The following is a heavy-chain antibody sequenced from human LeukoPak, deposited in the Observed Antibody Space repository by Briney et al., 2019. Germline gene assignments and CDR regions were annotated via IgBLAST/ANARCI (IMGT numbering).Heavy chain of an antibody. D-gene: IGHD2-2*01. CDR1: GYAFSAYY. CDR3: ARGLRVSPAFDY. J-gene: IGHJ4*02. V-gene: IGHV1-2*02. Sequence: ASVKVSCKASGYAFSAYYMHWVRQAPGQGLEWMAWIDPKSGATNYAQRFQGRVTMTRDTSIITAYMELSRLRSDDTAVYYCARGLRVSPAFDYWGQGTLVTVPS. CDR2: IDPKSGAT.